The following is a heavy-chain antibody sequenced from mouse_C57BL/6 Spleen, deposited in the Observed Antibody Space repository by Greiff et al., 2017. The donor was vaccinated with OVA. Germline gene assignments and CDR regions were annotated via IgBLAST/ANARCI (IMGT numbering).Heavy chain of an antibody. D-gene: IGHD1-1*01. CDR1: GFTFSSYA. J-gene: IGHJ2*01. V-gene: IGHV5-4*01. CDR2: ISDGGSYT. Sequence: DVKLVESGGGLVKPGGSLKLSCAASGFTFSSYAMSWVRQTPEKRLEWVATISDGGSYTYYPDNVKGRFTISRYNAKNNLYLQMSHLKSEDTAIYYCARDSSDFGYWGKGTTLTVSS. CDR3: ARDSSDFGY.